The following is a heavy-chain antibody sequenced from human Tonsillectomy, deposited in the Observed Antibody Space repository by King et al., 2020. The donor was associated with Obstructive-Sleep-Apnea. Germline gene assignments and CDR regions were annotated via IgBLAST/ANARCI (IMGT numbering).Heavy chain of an antibody. CDR2: IYDSGST. J-gene: IGHJ6*02. CDR1: GGSISSYY. V-gene: IGHV4-59*01. CDR3: ARGENYYYGLDV. Sequence: QLQESGPGLVKPSETLSLTCTVSGGSISSYYWSWIRQPPGKGLEWIGYIYDSGSTHYNPSLKSRVTISVDTSKNQFSLNLSSVTAADTAVYYCARGENYYYGLDVWGQGTTVTVSS.